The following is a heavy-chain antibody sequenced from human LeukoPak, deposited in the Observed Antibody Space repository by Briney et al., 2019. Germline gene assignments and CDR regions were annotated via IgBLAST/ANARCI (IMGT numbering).Heavy chain of an antibody. V-gene: IGHV4-4*07. CDR2: IYTSGST. D-gene: IGHD6-13*01. J-gene: IGHJ4*02. CDR3: ARTDRAAGEFDY. CDR1: GGSISSYY. Sequence: SETLSPTCTVSGGSISSYYWSWIRQPAGKGLEWIGRIYTSGSTNYNPSLKSRVTMSVDTSKNQFSLKLSSVTAADTAVYYCARTDRAAGEFDYWGQGTLVTVSS.